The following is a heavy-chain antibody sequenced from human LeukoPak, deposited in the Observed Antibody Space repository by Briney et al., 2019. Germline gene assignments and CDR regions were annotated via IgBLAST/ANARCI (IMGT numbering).Heavy chain of an antibody. CDR2: INPNSGGT. CDR1: GYTFTGYY. J-gene: IGHJ4*02. V-gene: IGHV1-2*02. D-gene: IGHD3-9*01. Sequence: ASVKVSCKASGYTFTGYYMHWVRQAPGQGLEWMGWINPNSGGTNYAQKFQGRVTMTRDTSTSTAYMELSRLRSDDTAVYYCARGNDILTEGYYFDYWGQGTLVTVSS. CDR3: ARGNDILTEGYYFDY.